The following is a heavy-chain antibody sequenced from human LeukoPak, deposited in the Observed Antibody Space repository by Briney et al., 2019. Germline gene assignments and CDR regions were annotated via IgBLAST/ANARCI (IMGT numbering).Heavy chain of an antibody. CDR1: GFTFSSYS. Sequence: GGSLRLSCAASGFTFSSYSMNWVRQAPGKGLEWVSSISSSSSYIYYADSVKGRFTISRDNAKNSLYLQMNSLRAEDTAVYYCARVAATTMSYYYYYGMDVWGKGTTVTGSS. D-gene: IGHD5-12*01. CDR2: ISSSSSYI. J-gene: IGHJ6*04. V-gene: IGHV3-21*01. CDR3: ARVAATTMSYYYYYGMDV.